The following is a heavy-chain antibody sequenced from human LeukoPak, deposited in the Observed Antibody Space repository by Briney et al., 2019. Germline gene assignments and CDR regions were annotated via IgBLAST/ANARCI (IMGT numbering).Heavy chain of an antibody. CDR3: ASGVATTLPFDY. J-gene: IGHJ4*02. CDR2: INPSGGST. CDR1: GYTFTSYY. Sequence: ASVKVSCKESGYTFTSYYMHWVRQAPGQGLEWMGIINPSGGSTSYAQKFQGRVTITADESTSTAYMELSSLRSEDTAVYYCASGVATTLPFDYWGQGTLVTVSS. V-gene: IGHV1-46*01. D-gene: IGHD2-15*01.